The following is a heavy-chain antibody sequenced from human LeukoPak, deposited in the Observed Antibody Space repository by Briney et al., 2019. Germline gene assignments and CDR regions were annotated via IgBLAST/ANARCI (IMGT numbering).Heavy chain of an antibody. CDR1: GFTFSSYA. Sequence: PGGSLRLSCAASGFTFSSYAMSWVRQAPGKGLEWVSAISGSGGSTYYADSVKGRFTISRDNSKNTLYLQMNSLRAEDTAVYYCANPPTTDYDYVWGSYRLGDDAFDIWGQGTMVTVSP. CDR2: ISGSGGST. D-gene: IGHD3-16*02. CDR3: ANPPTTDYDYVWGSYRLGDDAFDI. J-gene: IGHJ3*02. V-gene: IGHV3-23*01.